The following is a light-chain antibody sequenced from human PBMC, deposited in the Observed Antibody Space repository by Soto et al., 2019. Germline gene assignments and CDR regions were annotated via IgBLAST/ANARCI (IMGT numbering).Light chain of an antibody. CDR3: CSYAGSVYV. V-gene: IGLV2-23*02. CDR1: SSDVGSYNL. J-gene: IGLJ1*01. Sequence: QSVLNQPASVSGSPGQSITISCTGTSSDVGSYNLVSWYQQHPGKAPKLMIYEVSKRPSGVSNRFSGSKSGNTASLTISGLQAEDEADYYCCSYAGSVYVFGTGTKVTVL. CDR2: EVS.